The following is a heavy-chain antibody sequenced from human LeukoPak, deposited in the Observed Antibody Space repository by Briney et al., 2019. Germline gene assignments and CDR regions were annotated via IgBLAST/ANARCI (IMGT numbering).Heavy chain of an antibody. Sequence: ASVRLSPTASVDSFTINLNHWGRETPGQGGEWMGCIDANSGDTKYTQKFQGRVSMPRDTSTRTAYMELSRLRSDDTAVYFCARSGSTGYSLDYWGQGTLVTVSS. D-gene: IGHD3-22*01. V-gene: IGHV1-2*02. CDR1: VDSFTINL. J-gene: IGHJ4*02. CDR2: IDANSGDT. CDR3: ARSGSTGYSLDY.